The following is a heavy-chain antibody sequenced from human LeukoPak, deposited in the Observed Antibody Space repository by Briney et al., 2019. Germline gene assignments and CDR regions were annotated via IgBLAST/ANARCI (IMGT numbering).Heavy chain of an antibody. D-gene: IGHD6-25*01. J-gene: IGHJ4*02. CDR1: GFTFSSYA. V-gene: IGHV3-30*01. CDR2: ISYDGSNK. Sequence: GGSLRLSCAASGFTFSSYAMHWVRQAPGKGLEWVAVISYDGSNKYYADSVKGRFTISRDNSKNTLYLQMNSLRAEGTAVYYCARDRLGSFDYWGQGTLVTVSS. CDR3: ARDRLGSFDY.